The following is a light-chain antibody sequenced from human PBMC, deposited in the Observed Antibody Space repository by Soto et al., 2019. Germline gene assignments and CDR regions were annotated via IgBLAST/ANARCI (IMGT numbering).Light chain of an antibody. CDR3: QQSGDSPPWT. CDR1: QRVTSNY. CDR2: SAS. Sequence: EIVLTQSPGTLSLSPGERATLSCRASQRVTSNYLAWYQQKPGQTPRLLIYSASSRATGIPDRFSGSGSGTDFTLTISSLEPEEFAGYYCQQSGDSPPWTFGQGTKVEIK. J-gene: IGKJ1*01. V-gene: IGKV3-20*01.